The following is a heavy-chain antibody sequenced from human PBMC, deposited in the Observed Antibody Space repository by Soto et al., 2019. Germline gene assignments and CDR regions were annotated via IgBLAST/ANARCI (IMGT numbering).Heavy chain of an antibody. Sequence: GGSLRLSGSASGLTFGSYSRNWVCAARGQGLGWGASISSSSRYIYYAASVKGRFTISRDNAKNSLYLKMNSLRAEDTAVYYCATQTAMVLSDYYGMDVWGQGTTVTVSS. CDR2: ISSSSRYI. D-gene: IGHD5-18*01. V-gene: IGHV3-21*01. CDR3: ATQTAMVLSDYYGMDV. CDR1: GLTFGSYS. J-gene: IGHJ6*02.